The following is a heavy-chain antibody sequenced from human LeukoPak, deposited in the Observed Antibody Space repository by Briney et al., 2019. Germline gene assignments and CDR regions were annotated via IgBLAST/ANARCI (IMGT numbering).Heavy chain of an antibody. CDR1: GFTFSSYS. CDR3: ARGGDILTGYYHRLDY. D-gene: IGHD3-9*01. V-gene: IGHV3-48*02. Sequence: GGSLRLSCAASGFTFSSYSMNWVRQAPGKGLEWVSHIRSSSSTMDYADSVKGRFTISRDDAKNSLFLQMNSLRDEDTAVYYCARGGDILTGYYHRLDYWGQGTLVTVSS. J-gene: IGHJ4*02. CDR2: IRSSSSTM.